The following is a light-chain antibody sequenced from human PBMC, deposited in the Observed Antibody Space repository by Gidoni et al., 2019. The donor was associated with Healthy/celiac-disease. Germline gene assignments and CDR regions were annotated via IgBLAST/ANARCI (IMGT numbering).Light chain of an antibody. CDR1: QDISNY. CDR2: DAS. J-gene: IGKJ2*01. V-gene: IGKV1-33*01. Sequence: DIQMTQSPSSLSASVGDSVTITCQASQDISNYLNWYQQKPGKAPKLRIYDASTLETGVPSRFSGSGSGTDFTFTISSLQPEDIATYYCQQYDNLLYTFGQGTKLEIK. CDR3: QQYDNLLYT.